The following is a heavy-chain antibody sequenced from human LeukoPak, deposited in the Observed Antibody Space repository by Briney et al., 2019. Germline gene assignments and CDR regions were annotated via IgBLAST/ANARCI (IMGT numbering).Heavy chain of an antibody. Sequence: HPGGSLRLSCAASGFTFSSYGMHWVRQAPGKGLEWVAVISYDGSNKYYADSVKGRFTISRDNSKNTLYLQMNSLRAEDTAVYYCAKDRGGCSSTSCYYVDYWGQGTLVTVSS. CDR2: ISYDGSNK. CDR3: AKDRGGCSSTSCYYVDY. J-gene: IGHJ4*02. D-gene: IGHD2-2*01. V-gene: IGHV3-30*18. CDR1: GFTFSSYG.